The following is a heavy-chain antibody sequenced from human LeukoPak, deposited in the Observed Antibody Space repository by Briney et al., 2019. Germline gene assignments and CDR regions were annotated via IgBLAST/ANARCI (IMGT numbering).Heavy chain of an antibody. CDR3: ARDYYDSSGRLDY. CDR1: GYTFTNYG. CDR2: VSAHNANT. D-gene: IGHD3-22*01. Sequence: ASVKVSCKASGYTFTNYGITWVRQAPGQGLEWMGWVSAHNANTTYALKFQGRVTMTTDASTSTAYMELRSLRSDDTAVYFCARDYYDSSGRLDYWGQGTLVIISS. J-gene: IGHJ4*02. V-gene: IGHV1-18*01.